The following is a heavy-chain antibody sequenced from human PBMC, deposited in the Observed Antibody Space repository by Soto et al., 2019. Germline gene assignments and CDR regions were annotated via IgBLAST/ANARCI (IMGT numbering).Heavy chain of an antibody. V-gene: IGHV4-59*01. CDR1: GGSIISYY. CDR3: ARGGHFDWFLTFDY. Sequence: SETLSLTCTVSGGSIISYYWSWIRQPPGKGLEWIGYIYYSGSTNYNPSLKSRVTISVDTSKNQFSLKLSSVTAADTAVYYCARGGHFDWFLTFDYWGQGTLVTVSS. CDR2: IYYSGST. J-gene: IGHJ4*02. D-gene: IGHD3-9*01.